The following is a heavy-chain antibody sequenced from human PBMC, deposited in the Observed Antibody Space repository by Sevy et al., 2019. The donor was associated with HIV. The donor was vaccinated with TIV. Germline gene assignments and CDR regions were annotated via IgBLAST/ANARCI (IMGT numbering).Heavy chain of an antibody. D-gene: IGHD2-21*02. CDR1: GFTFSSYG. CDR2: IWYDGSNK. J-gene: IGHJ6*02. CDR3: ARDLADCGGDCYPYYYYYGMDV. Sequence: GESLKISCAASGFTFSSYGMHWVRQAPGKGLEWVAVIWYDGSNKYYADSVKGRFTISRDNSKNTLYLQMNSLRAEDTAVYYCARDLADCGGDCYPYYYYYGMDVWGQGTTVTVSS. V-gene: IGHV3-33*01.